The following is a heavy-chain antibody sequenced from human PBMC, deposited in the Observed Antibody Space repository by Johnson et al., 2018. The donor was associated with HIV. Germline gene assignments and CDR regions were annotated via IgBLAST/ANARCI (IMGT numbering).Heavy chain of an antibody. CDR1: GFSFSSYG. D-gene: IGHD6-13*01. J-gene: IGHJ3*02. CDR2: LWYYGSNK. Sequence: QVQLVESGGGVVQPGRSLRLSCAASGFSFSSYGMHWVRQAPGQGLEWVTVLWYYGSNKYYADSVKVRFPISRDNSKNTLYRQMNSLRAEDTAIYSCAKCIWGSSLIDAFDIWGQGTMVTVSS. V-gene: IGHV3-33*06. CDR3: AKCIWGSSLIDAFDI.